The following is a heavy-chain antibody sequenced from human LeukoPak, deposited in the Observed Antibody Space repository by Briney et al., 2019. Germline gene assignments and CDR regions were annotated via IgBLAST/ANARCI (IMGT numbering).Heavy chain of an antibody. CDR3: ARKMGSSSGWHQVFDY. J-gene: IGHJ4*02. Sequence: ASVTVSFTASGYTFTIYGISWVRQAPGQGREGMGWISANNANRNYAQNLQGRVTITTDTSTSTAYMELRSLRSDDTAVYYCARKMGSSSGWHQVFDYWGQGTLVTVSS. V-gene: IGHV1-18*04. CDR1: GYTFTIYG. CDR2: ISANNANR. D-gene: IGHD6-19*01.